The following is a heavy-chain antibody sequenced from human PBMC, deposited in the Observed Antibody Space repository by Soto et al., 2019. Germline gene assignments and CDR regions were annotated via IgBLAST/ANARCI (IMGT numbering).Heavy chain of an antibody. J-gene: IGHJ6*02. D-gene: IGHD4-4*01. CDR1: GGSISSGGYY. CDR3: ARTTVTDYYYYGMDV. Sequence: SETLSLTCTVSGGSISSGGYYCSWIRHHPGKGLEWIGYIYYSVSTYYNPSLKSRVTISVDTSKNQFSLKLSSVTAADTAVYYCARTTVTDYYYYGMDVWGQGTTVTVSS. CDR2: IYYSVST. V-gene: IGHV4-31*03.